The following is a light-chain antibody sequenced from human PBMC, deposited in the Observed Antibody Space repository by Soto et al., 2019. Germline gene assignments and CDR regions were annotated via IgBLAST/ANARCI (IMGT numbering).Light chain of an antibody. CDR1: QSISSY. Sequence: DIQMTQSPSSLSASVGDRFTITCLSSQSISSYLNWYQQKPGKAPKLLIYAASSLQSGVPSRFSGSGSGTDFTLTISSLQPEDFATYYCQQSYSTLSITFGQGTRLEI. J-gene: IGKJ5*01. CDR3: QQSYSTLSIT. V-gene: IGKV1-39*01. CDR2: AAS.